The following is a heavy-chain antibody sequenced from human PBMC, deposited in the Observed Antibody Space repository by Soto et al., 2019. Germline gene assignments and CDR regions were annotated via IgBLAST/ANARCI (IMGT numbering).Heavy chain of an antibody. J-gene: IGHJ6*02. CDR2: FDPEDGET. V-gene: IGHV1-24*01. Sequence: ASVKVSCKVSGYTLSELSIHWVRQAPGEGLEWMGGFDPEDGETIYAQKFRGRVTMTEDTSTDTAYMELSSLRSEDTAVYYCATDYGDYVIGMDVWGQGTTVTVSS. CDR3: ATDYGDYVIGMDV. CDR1: GYTLSELS. D-gene: IGHD4-17*01.